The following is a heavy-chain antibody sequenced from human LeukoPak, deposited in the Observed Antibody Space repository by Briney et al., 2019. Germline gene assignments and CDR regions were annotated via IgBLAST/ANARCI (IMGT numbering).Heavy chain of an antibody. CDR2: ASTNDGNT. V-gene: IGHV1-18*04. J-gene: IGHJ4*02. D-gene: IGHD3-22*01. Sequence: GASVKVSCKASGYTFTGYHMHWVRQAPGQGLEWMGWASTNDGNTVYAQRLQGRVTMTTDTSTSVAYMELRSLTSDDTAVYYCTRAPPGMTMMTDYWGQGTLVTVSS. CDR3: TRAPPGMTMMTDY. CDR1: GYTFTGYH.